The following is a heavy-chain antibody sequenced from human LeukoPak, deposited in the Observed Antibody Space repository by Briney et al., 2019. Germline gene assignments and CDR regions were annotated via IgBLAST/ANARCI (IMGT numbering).Heavy chain of an antibody. CDR1: GFTFSSCA. V-gene: IGHV3-30-3*01. Sequence: GGSLRLSCAASGFTFSSCAMHWVRQAPGKGLEWVAVISYDGSNKYYADSVKGRFTISRDNSKNTLYLQMNSLRAEDTAVYYCAGAYYYDSSGYYHDAFDIWGQGTMVTVSS. D-gene: IGHD3-22*01. J-gene: IGHJ3*02. CDR2: ISYDGSNK. CDR3: AGAYYYDSSGYYHDAFDI.